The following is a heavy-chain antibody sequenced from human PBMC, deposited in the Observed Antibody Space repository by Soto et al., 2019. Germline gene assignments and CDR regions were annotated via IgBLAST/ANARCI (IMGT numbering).Heavy chain of an antibody. Sequence: ASVKVSCKASGYTFTSYGISWVRQAPGQGLEWMGWISAYNGNTNYAQKLQGRVTMTTDTSTSTAYMELRSLRSDDTAVYYCAREALRYFAGPLKGYYGMDVWGQGTTVTVSS. CDR1: GYTFTSYG. D-gene: IGHD3-9*01. J-gene: IGHJ6*02. V-gene: IGHV1-18*01. CDR2: ISAYNGNT. CDR3: AREALRYFAGPLKGYYGMDV.